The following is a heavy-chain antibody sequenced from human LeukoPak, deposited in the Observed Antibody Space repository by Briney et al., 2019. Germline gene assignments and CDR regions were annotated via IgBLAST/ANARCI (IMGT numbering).Heavy chain of an antibody. CDR1: GHTFTSYG. D-gene: IGHD3-16*01. CDR3: ATSEDYVWGNLDY. J-gene: IGHJ4*02. Sequence: ASVKVSCKASGHTFTSYGISWVRQAPGQGLEWMGWISAYNGNINYAQKLQDRATMTTDTSTSTAYMELSSLRSEDTAVYYCATSEDYVWGNLDYWGQGTLVTVSS. V-gene: IGHV1-18*01. CDR2: ISAYNGNI.